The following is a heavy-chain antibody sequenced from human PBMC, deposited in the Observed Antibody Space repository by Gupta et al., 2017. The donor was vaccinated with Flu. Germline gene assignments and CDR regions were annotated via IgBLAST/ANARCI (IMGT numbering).Heavy chain of an antibody. Sequence: VRQAPGQGLEWMGIINPSGGSTGYAQKFQGRVTMTRDTSTSTVYMELSSLRSEDTAVYYCARDRYCSSTSCHRYYFDYWGQGTLVTVSS. CDR2: INPSGGST. V-gene: IGHV1-46*01. CDR3: ARDRYCSSTSCHRYYFDY. J-gene: IGHJ4*02. D-gene: IGHD2-2*01.